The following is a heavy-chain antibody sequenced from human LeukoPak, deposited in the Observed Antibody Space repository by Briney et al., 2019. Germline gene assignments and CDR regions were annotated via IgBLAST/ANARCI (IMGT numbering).Heavy chain of an antibody. Sequence: GRSLRLSCAASGFTFDGYAMHWVRQAPGKGLEWVSGISWNSGSIGYADSVKGRFTISRDNAKNSLYLQMNSLRAEDMALYYCAKAMDDILTYPDYWGQGTLATVSS. V-gene: IGHV3-9*03. CDR1: GFTFDGYA. CDR2: ISWNSGSI. CDR3: AKAMDDILTYPDY. D-gene: IGHD3-9*01. J-gene: IGHJ4*02.